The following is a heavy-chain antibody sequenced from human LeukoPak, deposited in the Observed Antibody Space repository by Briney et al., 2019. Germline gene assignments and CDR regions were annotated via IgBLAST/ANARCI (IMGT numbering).Heavy chain of an antibody. CDR2: TNQDGSKN. D-gene: IGHD6-19*01. V-gene: IGHV3-7*01. J-gene: IGHJ4*02. CDR3: ATTVAGYPDDYDY. CDR1: EFTFSNYW. Sequence: PGGSLRLSCAASEFTFSNYWMSWVRQAPGKGLERVAHTNQDGSKNYYVDSVRGRFTIFRDNAKNSLYLQMNSLRAEDTAAYYCATTVAGYPDDYDYWGQGTLVTVSS.